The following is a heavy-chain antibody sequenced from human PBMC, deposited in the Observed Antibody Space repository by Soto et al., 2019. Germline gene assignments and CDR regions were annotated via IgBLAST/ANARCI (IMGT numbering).Heavy chain of an antibody. D-gene: IGHD3-10*01. CDR1: VYTFTIYG. J-gene: IGHJ5*02. CDR3: ARDGWFGELLPTNWFDP. V-gene: IGHV1-18*01. CDR2: ISAYNGNT. Sequence: GASVMVSCKASVYTFTIYGISWVRQAPGQGLEWMGWISAYNGNTNYAQKLQGRVTMTTDTSTSTAYMELRSLRSDDTAVYYCARDGWFGELLPTNWFDPWGQGTLVTVSS.